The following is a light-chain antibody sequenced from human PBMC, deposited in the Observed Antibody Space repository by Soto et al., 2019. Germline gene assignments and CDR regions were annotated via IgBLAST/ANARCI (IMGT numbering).Light chain of an antibody. CDR3: QQYTTYSGT. V-gene: IGKV1-5*03. Sequence: DIQMTQSPSTLSASVGDRVTITCRASQSISTWLAWYQQKPGTAPKLLLYRASNLESGVPSRFSGSGSGTEFTLTISSLEPDDFATYYCQQYTTYSGTFGPGTKVDIK. J-gene: IGKJ3*01. CDR2: RAS. CDR1: QSISTW.